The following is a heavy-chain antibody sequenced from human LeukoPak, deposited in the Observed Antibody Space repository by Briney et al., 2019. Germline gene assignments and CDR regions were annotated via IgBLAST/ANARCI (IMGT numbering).Heavy chain of an antibody. J-gene: IGHJ4*02. CDR3: AKDPAPQGGYYSSSLGDGYFDY. Sequence: PGGSLRLSCAASGFTFSNYAMSWVRQAPGKGLEWVSTISDSGVSTYYADSVKGRFTISRDNSKNTLYLQMNSLRVEDTALYYCAKDPAPQGGYYSSSLGDGYFDYWGQGTLVTVSS. CDR1: GFTFSNYA. D-gene: IGHD6-6*01. V-gene: IGHV3-23*01. CDR2: ISDSGVST.